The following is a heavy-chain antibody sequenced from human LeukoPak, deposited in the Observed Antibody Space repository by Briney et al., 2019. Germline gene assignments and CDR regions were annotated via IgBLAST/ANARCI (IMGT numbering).Heavy chain of an antibody. Sequence: SQTLSLTCAISGDSVSSNSAAWNWIRPSPSRGLEWLGRTYYRSKWYNDYAVSVKGRVTINPDTSKNQFSLQLNSVTPEDTAVYYCAREATGWRPLDFWGQGTLVTVSS. J-gene: IGHJ4*02. CDR3: AREATGWRPLDF. CDR2: TYYRSKWYN. V-gene: IGHV6-1*01. D-gene: IGHD6-19*01. CDR1: GDSVSSNSAA.